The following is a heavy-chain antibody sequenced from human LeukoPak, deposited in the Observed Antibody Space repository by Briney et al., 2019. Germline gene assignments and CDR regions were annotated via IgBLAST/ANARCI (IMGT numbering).Heavy chain of an antibody. V-gene: IGHV4-39*01. Sequence: SETLSLTCTVSGGSISSSTYYWAWVRQPPGMGLEWIGSIYYNGNTYYTPSLKSRVTISQDTSKNQFSLKVTSVTAADTAIYYCAGHMQNHCDHLWGQGTLVTVSS. D-gene: IGHD2-2*01. CDR1: GGSISSSTYY. J-gene: IGHJ4*02. CDR3: AGHMQNHCDHL. CDR2: IYYNGNT.